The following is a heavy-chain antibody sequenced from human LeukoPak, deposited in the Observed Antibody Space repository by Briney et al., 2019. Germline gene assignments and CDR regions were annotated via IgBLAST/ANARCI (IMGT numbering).Heavy chain of an antibody. V-gene: IGHV1-69*13. CDR2: IIPIFGTA. CDR3: ARDRDHYYDSSGYYYFDY. J-gene: IGHJ4*02. Sequence: GASVKVSCKASGGTFSSYAISWVRQAPGQGLEWMGGIIPIFGTANYAQKFQGRVTITADESTSTAYMELSSLRSEDTAVYYCARDRDHYYDSSGYYYFDYWGQGTLVTVSS. CDR1: GGTFSSYA. D-gene: IGHD3-22*01.